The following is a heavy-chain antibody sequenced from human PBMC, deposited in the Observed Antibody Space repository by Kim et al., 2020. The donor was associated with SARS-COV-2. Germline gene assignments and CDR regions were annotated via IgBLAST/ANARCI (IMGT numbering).Heavy chain of an antibody. D-gene: IGHD3-10*01. CDR3: ARDEEEMVAYYFDY. Sequence: GGSLRLSCAASGFTFSSYAMHWVRQAPGKGLEWVAVISYDGSNKYYADSVKGRFTISRDNSKNTLYLQMNSLRAEDTAVYYCARDEEEMVAYYFDYWGQGTLVTVSS. CDR2: ISYDGSNK. V-gene: IGHV3-30*04. J-gene: IGHJ4*02. CDR1: GFTFSSYA.